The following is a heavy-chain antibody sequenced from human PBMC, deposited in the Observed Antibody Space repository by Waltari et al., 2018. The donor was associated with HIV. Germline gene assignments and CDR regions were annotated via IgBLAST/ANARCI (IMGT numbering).Heavy chain of an antibody. CDR1: GYNFINHD. V-gene: IGHV1-8*01. Sequence: QVNLVQSGPEVKRPGASVNISCRASGYNFINHDINWVRQAPGQGLEWMGWINPQRENSAFVYKVEDIVTVTTDVSMSTVYMELTSLTPGDTATYFCARNSSGRGNRFFYYGLDVWGQGTTVTVSS. D-gene: IGHD1-26*01. CDR2: INPQRENS. J-gene: IGHJ6*02. CDR3: ARNSSGRGNRFFYYGLDV.